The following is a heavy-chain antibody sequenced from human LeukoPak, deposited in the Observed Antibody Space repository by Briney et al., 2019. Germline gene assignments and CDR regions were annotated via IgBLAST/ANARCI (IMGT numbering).Heavy chain of an antibody. Sequence: LGGSLRLSCAASGFTFIDYSMNWVRQAPGKGLEWFSNIGISSGNTKYANFVKGRFTISKAKPRNSLYLRMKTLQVEDTAVYYFARDHRDAFNNSSHGTLVTVSS. CDR3: ARDHRDAFNN. CDR1: GFTFIDYS. V-gene: IGHV3-48*01. D-gene: IGHD1-14*01. CDR2: IGISSGNT. J-gene: IGHJ4*01.